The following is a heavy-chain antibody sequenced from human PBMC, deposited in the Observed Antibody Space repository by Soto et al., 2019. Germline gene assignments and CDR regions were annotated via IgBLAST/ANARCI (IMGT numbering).Heavy chain of an antibody. V-gene: IGHV3-11*03. CDR1: GFSISDHY. CDR2: SSNSGTFT. J-gene: IGHJ4*02. CDR3: ARSGDNYNVLDY. D-gene: IGHD3-10*02. Sequence: GGSLRLSCAASGFSISDHYMSWIRQAPGKGLEWVSYSSNSGTFTKYADSVKGRFSISRDNAKNSLYLELNSLRGEDTAIYYCARSGDNYNVLDYWGQGTPVTVSS.